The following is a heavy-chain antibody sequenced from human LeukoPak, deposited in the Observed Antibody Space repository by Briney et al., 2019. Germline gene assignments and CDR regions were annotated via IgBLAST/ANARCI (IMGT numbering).Heavy chain of an antibody. V-gene: IGHV4-59*01. CDR1: GGSISSYY. D-gene: IGHD5-18*01. Sequence: PSETLSLTCTVSGGSISSYYWSWLRQPPGKGLEWIGYINYSGSTNYNPSLKSRVTISVDTSKNQFSLKLSSVTAADTAVYYCARGLEPTGDSYGYLNWFDPWGQGTLVTVSS. CDR3: ARGLEPTGDSYGYLNWFDP. J-gene: IGHJ5*02. CDR2: INYSGST.